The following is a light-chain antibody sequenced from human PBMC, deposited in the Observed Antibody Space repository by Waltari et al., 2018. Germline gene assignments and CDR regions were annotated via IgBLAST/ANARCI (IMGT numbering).Light chain of an antibody. CDR1: STNVGDSG. CDR3: STWDSSLSTWV. V-gene: IGLV10-54*01. Sequence: QAGLTQPPSVSKELRQTATLTCTGDSTNVGDSGAAWLQLHQGHPPKLVSYRDDRRPPGTSEIFAVSWSWSIAVLTIAGLQPEDAADYYCSTWDSSLSTWVFGGGTKLTVL. J-gene: IGLJ3*02. CDR2: RDD.